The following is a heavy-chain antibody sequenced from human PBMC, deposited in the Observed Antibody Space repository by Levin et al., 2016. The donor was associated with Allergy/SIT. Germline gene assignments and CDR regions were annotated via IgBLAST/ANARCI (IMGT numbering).Heavy chain of an antibody. Sequence: WVRQAPGQGLEWMGGIIPIFGTANYAQKFQGRVTITADKSTSTAYMELSSLRSEDTAVYYCARACNDSSGYPFDYWGQGTLVTVSS. D-gene: IGHD3-22*01. CDR2: IIPIFGTA. J-gene: IGHJ4*02. V-gene: IGHV1-69*06. CDR3: ARACNDSSGYPFDY.